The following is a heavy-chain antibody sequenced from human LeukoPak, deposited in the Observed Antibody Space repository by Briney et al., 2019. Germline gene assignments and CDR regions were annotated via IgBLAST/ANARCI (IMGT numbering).Heavy chain of an antibody. V-gene: IGHV3-7*03. Sequence: GGSLKLSCAVSGFTFSRYWMSWVRQAPGKGLEWVANIKEDGSEKNYVDSVKGRFTISRDNAKNSLYLQMNSLRAEDTAVYYCARGDDNSGYRALGYWGQGTLVTVSS. CDR3: ARGDDNSGYRALGY. CDR2: IKEDGSEK. D-gene: IGHD3-22*01. J-gene: IGHJ4*02. CDR1: GFTFSRYW.